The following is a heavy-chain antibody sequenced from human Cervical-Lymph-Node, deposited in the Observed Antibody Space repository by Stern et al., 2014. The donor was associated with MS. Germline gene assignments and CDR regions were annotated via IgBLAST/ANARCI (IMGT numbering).Heavy chain of an antibody. J-gene: IGHJ5*02. CDR3: ARVDDCSGGTCFSTSWFDP. CDR2: IYQDGST. CDR1: GGSINNYY. D-gene: IGHD2-15*01. Sequence: QVQLQESAPGLVKPSETLSLTCTVSGGSINNYYWSWIRQPPGKGLEWIGYIYQDGSTKYNPSLKSRVTISLHTSKKQFSLRLTSVTAADTAVYYCARVDDCSGGTCFSTSWFDPWGQGTLVTVSS. V-gene: IGHV4-59*01.